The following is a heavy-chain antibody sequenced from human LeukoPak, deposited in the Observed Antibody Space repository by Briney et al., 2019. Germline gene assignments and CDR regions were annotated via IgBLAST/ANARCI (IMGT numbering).Heavy chain of an antibody. V-gene: IGHV4-61*02. J-gene: IGHJ4*02. CDR1: GGSISSGSYY. CDR3: ARDPGGTFDY. CDR2: IYTSGST. Sequence: SETLSLTCTVSGGSISSGSYYWSWIRQPAGKGLEWIGRIYTSGSTNYNPSLKSRVTISVDTSKNQFSLKLSSVTAADTAVYYCARDPGGTFDYWGQGTLVTVSS. D-gene: IGHD1-26*01.